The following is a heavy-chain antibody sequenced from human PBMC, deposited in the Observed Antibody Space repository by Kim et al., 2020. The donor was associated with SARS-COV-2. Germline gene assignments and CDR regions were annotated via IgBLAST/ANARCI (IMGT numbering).Heavy chain of an antibody. CDR1: GYTFISFG. D-gene: IGHD6-19*01. Sequence: ASVKVSCKTSGYTFISFGISWVRQAPGQGLEWMAWISPYNGVTNYAQTFQYRVTMTTDTSTSTAYMELRGLRSDDTAVYFCVRDFGRRSPVPAMSDYWGQGTVVIVSP. V-gene: IGHV1-18*01. CDR3: VRDFGRRSPVPAMSDY. CDR2: ISPYNGVT. J-gene: IGHJ4*02.